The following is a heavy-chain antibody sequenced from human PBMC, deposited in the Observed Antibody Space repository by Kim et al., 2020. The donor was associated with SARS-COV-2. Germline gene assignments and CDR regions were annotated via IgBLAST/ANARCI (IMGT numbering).Heavy chain of an antibody. V-gene: IGHV3-23*01. CDR2: ISGSGGST. J-gene: IGHJ4*02. Sequence: GGSLRLSCAASGFTFSSYAMSWVRQAPGKGLEWVSAISGSGGSTYYADSVKGRFTISRDNSKNTLYLQMNSLRAEDTAVYYCAKSPHRITMIVVALYYFDYWGQGTLVTVSS. CDR3: AKSPHRITMIVVALYYFDY. D-gene: IGHD3-22*01. CDR1: GFTFSSYA.